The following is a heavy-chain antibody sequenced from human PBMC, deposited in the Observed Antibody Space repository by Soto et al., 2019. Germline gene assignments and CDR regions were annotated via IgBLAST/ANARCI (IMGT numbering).Heavy chain of an antibody. CDR2: IYYSGST. Sequence: SETLSLTCTVSGGSISSSSYYWGWIRQPPGKGLEWIGSIYYSGSTYYNPSLKSRVTISVDTSKNQFSLKLSSVTAADTAVYYCASGRPSNLHWFDPWGQGTLVTVS. V-gene: IGHV4-39*01. D-gene: IGHD4-4*01. CDR1: GGSISSSSYY. J-gene: IGHJ5*02. CDR3: ASGRPSNLHWFDP.